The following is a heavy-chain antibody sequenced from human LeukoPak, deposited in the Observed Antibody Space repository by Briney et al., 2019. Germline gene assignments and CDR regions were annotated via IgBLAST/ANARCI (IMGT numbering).Heavy chain of an antibody. Sequence: GGSLRLSCAASGFTFSSYAMHWVRQAPGKGLEWVAVISYDGSNKYYADSVKGRFTISRDNSKNTLYLQMNSLRAEDTAMYYCARENSRGRFDYWGQGTPVTVSS. CDR3: ARENSRGRFDY. J-gene: IGHJ4*02. CDR2: ISYDGSNK. CDR1: GFTFSSYA. D-gene: IGHD6-19*01. V-gene: IGHV3-30-3*01.